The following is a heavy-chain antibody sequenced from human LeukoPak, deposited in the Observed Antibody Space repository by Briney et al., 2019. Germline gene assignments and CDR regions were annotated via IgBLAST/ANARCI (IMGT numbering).Heavy chain of an antibody. Sequence: SVKVSCKASGGTFSSYAISWVRQAPGQGLEWMGGIIPIFGTANYAQKFQGRVTITADESTSTAYMELSSLRSEDTAVYYCARDVVSGYNWFDPWGQGTLVTVSS. CDR2: IIPIFGTA. CDR3: ARDVVSGYNWFDP. D-gene: IGHD2-21*01. V-gene: IGHV1-69*13. J-gene: IGHJ5*02. CDR1: GGTFSSYA.